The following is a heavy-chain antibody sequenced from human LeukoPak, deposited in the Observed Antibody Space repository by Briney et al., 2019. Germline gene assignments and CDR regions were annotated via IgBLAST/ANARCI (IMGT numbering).Heavy chain of an antibody. D-gene: IGHD3-22*01. Sequence: ASVKVSCKAFGYSFTSFGINWVRQAPGQGLEWMGWISGYNGDTNYAQKFQGRVTMTTDTSTSTAYMELRSLRSDDTAVYYCAREFWRAGYYDSSGYFPFDYWGQGTLVTVSS. CDR1: GYSFTSFG. J-gene: IGHJ4*02. CDR2: ISGYNGDT. V-gene: IGHV1-18*01. CDR3: AREFWRAGYYDSSGYFPFDY.